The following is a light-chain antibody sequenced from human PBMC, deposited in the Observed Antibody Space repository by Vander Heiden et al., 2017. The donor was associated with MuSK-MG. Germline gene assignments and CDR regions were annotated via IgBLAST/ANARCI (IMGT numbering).Light chain of an antibody. CDR3: QQFNSYPYT. J-gene: IGKJ2*01. V-gene: IGKV1-9*01. Sequence: DIQLTQSPSFLSASVGDRVTITCRASQGISSYLAWYQQKPGKAPKLLIYAASTLKSGVPSRFSGSGSGTEFTLTISSLQPEDFATYYCQQFNSYPYTFGQGTKLEIK. CDR2: AAS. CDR1: QGISSY.